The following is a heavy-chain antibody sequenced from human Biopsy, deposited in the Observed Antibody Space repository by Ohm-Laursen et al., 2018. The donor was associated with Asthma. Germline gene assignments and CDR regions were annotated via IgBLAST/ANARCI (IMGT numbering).Heavy chain of an antibody. Sequence: SLRLSCAASGLTFSNYGMHWVRQAPGKGLDWVAVISFDGSNKNYTDSVKGRFTISRDNSRDTLHLQMNSLRAEDTAVYYCAKDVFPGWELRRGPDYWGQGTLVTVSS. J-gene: IGHJ4*02. V-gene: IGHV3-30*18. D-gene: IGHD1-26*01. CDR2: ISFDGSNK. CDR1: GLTFSNYG. CDR3: AKDVFPGWELRRGPDY.